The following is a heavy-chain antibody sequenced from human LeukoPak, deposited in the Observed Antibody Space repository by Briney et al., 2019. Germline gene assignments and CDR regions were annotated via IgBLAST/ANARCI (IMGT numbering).Heavy chain of an antibody. CDR2: ISAYNGNT. D-gene: IGHD3-22*01. CDR3: ARGTGSIYYYDSSGYSAPFDY. V-gene: IGHV1-18*01. CDR1: GYTFTSYG. Sequence: ASVKVSCKASGYTFTSYGISWVRQAPGQGLEWMGWISAYNGNTNYAQKLQGRVTMTTDTSTSTAYMELRSLRSDDTAVYYCARGTGSIYYYDSSGYSAPFDYWGQGTLVTVSX. J-gene: IGHJ4*02.